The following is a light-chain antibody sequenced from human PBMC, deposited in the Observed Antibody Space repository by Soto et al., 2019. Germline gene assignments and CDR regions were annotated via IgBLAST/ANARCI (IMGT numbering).Light chain of an antibody. Sequence: QSALTQPPSVSAAPGQKVTISCFGSSFNIGNKYVSWYQQFPGTAPKLLIYDDNKRPSGIPDRFSGSKSGTSATLGITGLQTGDEADYYCGTWDFRLKVWMFGGGTKLTVL. CDR3: GTWDFRLKVWM. V-gene: IGLV1-51*02. J-gene: IGLJ3*02. CDR2: DDN. CDR1: SFNIGNKY.